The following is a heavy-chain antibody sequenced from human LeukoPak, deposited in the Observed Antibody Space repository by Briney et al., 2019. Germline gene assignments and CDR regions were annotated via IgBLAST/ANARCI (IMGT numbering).Heavy chain of an antibody. CDR1: GFTFDDYA. D-gene: IGHD6-25*01. J-gene: IGHJ4*02. CDR2: ISWNSGSI. Sequence: GRSLRLSCAASGFTFDDYAMHWVRQAPGKGLEWVSGISWNSGSIGYADSVKGRFTISRDNAKNSLYLQMNNLRAEDTAVYYCARELSVHLRYNSGSYFDYWGQGALVTVSS. V-gene: IGHV3-9*01. CDR3: ARELSVHLRYNSGSYFDY.